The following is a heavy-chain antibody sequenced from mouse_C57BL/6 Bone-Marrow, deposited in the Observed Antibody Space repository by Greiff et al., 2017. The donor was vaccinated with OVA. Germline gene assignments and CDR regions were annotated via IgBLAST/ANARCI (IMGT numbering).Heavy chain of an antibody. J-gene: IGHJ1*03. CDR1: GFTFSSYA. CDR2: ISDGGSYT. D-gene: IGHD1-1*01. CDR3: ARVITTGYFDV. V-gene: IGHV5-4*03. Sequence: VKLVESGGGLVKPGGSLTLSCAASGFTFSSYAMSWVRQTPEKRLEWVATISDGGSYTYYPDNVKGRFTISRDNAKNNLYLQMSHLKSEDTAMYYCARVITTGYFDVWGTGTTVTVSS.